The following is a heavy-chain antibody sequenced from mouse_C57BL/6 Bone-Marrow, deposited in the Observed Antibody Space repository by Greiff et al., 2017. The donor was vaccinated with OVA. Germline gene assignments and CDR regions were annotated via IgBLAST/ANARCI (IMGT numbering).Heavy chain of an antibody. V-gene: IGHV1-20*01. Sequence: EVQLQQSGPELVKPGDSVKISCKASGYSFTGYFMNWVMQSHGKSLEWIGRINPYNGDTFYNQKFKGKATLTVDKSSSTAHMELRSLPSEDSAVYYCASENFYYGSIFFAYWGQGTLVTVSA. CDR1: GYSFTGYF. CDR2: INPYNGDT. D-gene: IGHD1-1*01. J-gene: IGHJ3*01. CDR3: ASENFYYGSIFFAY.